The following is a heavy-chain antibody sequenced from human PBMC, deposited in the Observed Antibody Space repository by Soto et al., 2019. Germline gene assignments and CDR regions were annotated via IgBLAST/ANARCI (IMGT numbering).Heavy chain of an antibody. J-gene: IGHJ6*02. D-gene: IGHD6-13*01. CDR1: GFTFSSYG. CDR3: AMGGIEAAGPSEYYYYGMDV. V-gene: IGHV3-33*01. CDR2: IWYDGSNK. Sequence: GGSLRLSCAASGFTFSSYGMHWVRQAPGKGLEWVAVIWYDGSNKYYADSVKGRFTISRDNSKNTRYLQMNSLRDEDTAVYYFAMGGIEAAGPSEYYYYGMDVWGQGTTVTVSS.